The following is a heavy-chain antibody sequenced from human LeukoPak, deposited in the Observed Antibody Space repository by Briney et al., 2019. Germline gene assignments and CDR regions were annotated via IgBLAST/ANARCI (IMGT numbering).Heavy chain of an antibody. D-gene: IGHD2/OR15-2a*01. Sequence: TSETLSLTCGVYGGSFSGYYWTWIRQSPGMGLEWIGEIIHTGRTNYNPSLTSRVSISVDTSKNQFSLELSSVTAADTAVYYCARGILVTVYAAFDYWGQGTLVTVSS. CDR1: GGSFSGYY. J-gene: IGHJ4*02. CDR3: ARGILVTVYAAFDY. CDR2: IIHTGRT. V-gene: IGHV4-34*01.